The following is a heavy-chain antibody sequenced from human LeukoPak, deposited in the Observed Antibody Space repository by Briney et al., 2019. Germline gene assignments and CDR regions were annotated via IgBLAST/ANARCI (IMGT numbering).Heavy chain of an antibody. Sequence: GGSLRLSCAASGFTFSIYAMSWVRQGTGKGLEWVSSTSSGGELTFYADSVKGRFTISRDNSKNTLYLQMNSLRAEDTAVYYCAKDRPNYYHDNGHYYRRGGDCWGQRTLVTVSS. D-gene: IGHD3-22*01. V-gene: IGHV3-23*01. CDR3: AKDRPNYYHDNGHYYRRGGDC. CDR2: TSSGGELT. J-gene: IGHJ4*02. CDR1: GFTFSIYA.